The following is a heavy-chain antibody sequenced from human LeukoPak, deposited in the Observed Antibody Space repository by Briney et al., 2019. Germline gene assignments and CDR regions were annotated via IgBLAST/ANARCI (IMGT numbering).Heavy chain of an antibody. CDR2: INHSGST. CDR1: GGSFSGYY. CDR3: ARVGYYDSSGYQVFDS. J-gene: IGHJ5*01. Sequence: SETLSLTCAVYGGSFSGYYWSWIRQPPGKGLEWIGEINHSGSTNYNPSLKSRVTISVDTSKNQFSLKLSSVTAADTAVYYCARVGYYDSSGYQVFDSWGQGTLVTVSS. V-gene: IGHV4-34*01. D-gene: IGHD3-22*01.